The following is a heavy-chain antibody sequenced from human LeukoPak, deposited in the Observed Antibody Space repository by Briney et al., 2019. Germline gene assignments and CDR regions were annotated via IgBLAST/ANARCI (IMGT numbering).Heavy chain of an antibody. V-gene: IGHV1-2*02. CDR1: GYTLTGYY. J-gene: IGHJ4*02. CDR3: ARELGGYYGSGSYPY. CDR2: INPNSGGT. Sequence: GASVKVSCKASGYTLTGYYMHWVRQAPGQGLEWMGWINPNSGGTNYAQKFQGRVTMTRDTSISTAYMVLSRLRSDDTAVYYCARELGGYYGSGSYPYWGQGTLVTVSS. D-gene: IGHD3-10*01.